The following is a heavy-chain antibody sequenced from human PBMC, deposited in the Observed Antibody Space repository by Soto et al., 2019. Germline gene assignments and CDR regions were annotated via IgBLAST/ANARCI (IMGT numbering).Heavy chain of an antibody. CDR3: ASDSAGREQRFGY. J-gene: IGHJ4*02. D-gene: IGHD6-25*01. Sequence: ASVKVSCKASGYTFTGYYMHWVPQAPLQGLEWMGWLNPNSGGTNYAQKLQGRVTMTRDTSISTAYMELSRLRSDDTAVYYCASDSAGREQRFGYWGQVARVTVAS. CDR1: GYTFTGYY. V-gene: IGHV1-2*02. CDR2: LNPNSGGT.